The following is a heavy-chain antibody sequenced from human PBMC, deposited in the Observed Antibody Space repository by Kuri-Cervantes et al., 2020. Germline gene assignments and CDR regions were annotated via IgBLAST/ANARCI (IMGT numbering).Heavy chain of an antibody. D-gene: IGHD3-22*01. CDR3: AREGTYYFESSGSKY. CDR2: MNPNSGNT. CDR1: GYTSTSYD. Sequence: ASVKVSCKASGYTSTSYDINWVRQATGQGLEWMGRMNPNSGNTGYAQKFQGRVTMTRNTSISTAYVELSSLRSEDTAVYYCAREGTYYFESSGSKYWGQGTLVTVSS. V-gene: IGHV1-8*02. J-gene: IGHJ4*02.